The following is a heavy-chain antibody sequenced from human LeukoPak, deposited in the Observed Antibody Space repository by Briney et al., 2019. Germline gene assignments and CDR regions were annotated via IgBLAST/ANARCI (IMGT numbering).Heavy chain of an antibody. CDR3: ARSGNNYYFDS. CDR1: GYTFTTSW. J-gene: IGHJ4*02. D-gene: IGHD1-26*01. V-gene: IGHV5-51*01. Sequence: GESLKISCQGFGYTFTTSWIGWVRQMPGKGLEWMGIIYPGDSDTRYSPSLQGQVTISADKSISTVYLQWSSLKASDIAMYYCARSGNNYYFDSWGQGTLVTVSS. CDR2: IYPGDSDT.